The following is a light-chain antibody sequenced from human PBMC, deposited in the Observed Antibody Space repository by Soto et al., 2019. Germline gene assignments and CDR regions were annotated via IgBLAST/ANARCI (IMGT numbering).Light chain of an antibody. CDR2: GNT. V-gene: IGLV1-40*01. CDR1: NSNIGANYD. J-gene: IGLJ1*01. CDR3: QSYDSSLSGYV. Sequence: QSVLTQPPSVSGAPGQRVTISRTGSNSNIGANYDVHWYQHLPGTAPKLLIYGNTNRPSGVPDRFSGSKSGTSASLAITGLQAEDEADYYCQSYDSSLSGYVVGTGTKVTAL.